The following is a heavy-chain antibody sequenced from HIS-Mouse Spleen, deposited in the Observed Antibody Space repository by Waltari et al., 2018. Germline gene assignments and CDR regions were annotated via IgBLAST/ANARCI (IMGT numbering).Heavy chain of an antibody. CDR2: INYSGST. CDR3: AREIPYSSSWYDWYFDL. Sequence: QLQLQESGPGLVKPSETLSLTCTVSGGSIRSSSYYWGWIRQPPGKGLEWIGSINYSGSTYYNPSLKSRVTISVDTSKNQCSLKLSSVTAADTAVYYCAREIPYSSSWYDWYFDLWGRGTLVTVSS. CDR1: GGSIRSSSYY. V-gene: IGHV4-39*07. J-gene: IGHJ2*01. D-gene: IGHD6-13*01.